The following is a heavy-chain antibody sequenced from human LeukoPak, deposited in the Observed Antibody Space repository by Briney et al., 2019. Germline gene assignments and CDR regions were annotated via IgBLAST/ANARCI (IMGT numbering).Heavy chain of an antibody. CDR1: GFTFSSYA. Sequence: GGSLRLSCAASGFTFSSYAMHWVRQAPGKGLEWVAVISYDGSNKYYADSVKGRFTISRDNSKNTLYLQMNSLRAEDTAVYHCARGDSSAWYRDMDVWGKGTTVTISS. D-gene: IGHD6-19*01. V-gene: IGHV3-30*04. CDR3: ARGDSSAWYRDMDV. J-gene: IGHJ6*03. CDR2: ISYDGSNK.